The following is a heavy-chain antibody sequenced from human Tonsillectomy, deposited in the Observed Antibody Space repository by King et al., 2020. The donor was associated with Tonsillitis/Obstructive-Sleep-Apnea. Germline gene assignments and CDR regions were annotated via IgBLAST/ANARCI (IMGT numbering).Heavy chain of an antibody. V-gene: IGHV2-5*02. CDR2: IYWDDDK. J-gene: IGHJ4*02. D-gene: IGHD3-10*01. Sequence: TLKESGPTLVKPTQTLTLTCTFSGFSLSTSGVGVGWIRQPPGKALEWLALIYWDDDKRYTPSLKSRLTITKDTSKNQVVLTMTNMDPVDTATYYCAQQDEYGAGSYYHVDYWGQGTLVTVSS. CDR3: AQQDEYGAGSYYHVDY. CDR1: GFSLSTSGVG.